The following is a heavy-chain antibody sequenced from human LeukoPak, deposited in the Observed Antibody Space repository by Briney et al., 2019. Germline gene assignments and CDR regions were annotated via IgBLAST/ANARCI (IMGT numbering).Heavy chain of an antibody. V-gene: IGHV3-11*01. CDR2: ISSSGTSI. Sequence: EGSLRLSCAASGFTFSDYSMSWIRQAPGKGLEWVSYISSSGTSIYYADSVKGRFTISRDNAKNSLYLQMNSLRAEDTAVYYCARADSSSWGGNWFDPWGQGTLVTVSS. J-gene: IGHJ5*02. CDR1: GFTFSDYS. CDR3: ARADSSSWGGNWFDP. D-gene: IGHD3-22*01.